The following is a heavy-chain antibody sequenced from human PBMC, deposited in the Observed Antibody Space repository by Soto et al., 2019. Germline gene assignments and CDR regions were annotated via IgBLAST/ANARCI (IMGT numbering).Heavy chain of an antibody. CDR1: GYTFTSYG. Sequence: ASVKVSCKASGYTFTSYGISWVRQAPGQGLEWMGWISAYNGNTNYAQKLQGGVTMTTDTSTSTAYMELRSRGYDDTAVYYCARETSYSYGYYFDYWGQGTLVTVSS. D-gene: IGHD5-18*01. CDR3: ARETSYSYGYYFDY. CDR2: ISAYNGNT. V-gene: IGHV1-18*01. J-gene: IGHJ4*02.